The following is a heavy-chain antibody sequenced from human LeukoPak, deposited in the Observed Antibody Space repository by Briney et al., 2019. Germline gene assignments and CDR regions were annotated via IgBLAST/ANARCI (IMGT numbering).Heavy chain of an antibody. D-gene: IGHD6-13*01. J-gene: IGHJ4*02. V-gene: IGHV3-7*05. CDR1: GFTFSSHW. CDR2: IRQDGSEK. CDR3: ARDKVAAGLFWDY. Sequence: GGPLRLSCAAFGFTFSSHWMSWVRQAPGKGLEWVANIRQDGSEKYYVDSVKGRFTISRDNAKNSLYLQLNSLRAEDTAVYYCARDKVAAGLFWDYWGQGTLVTVSS.